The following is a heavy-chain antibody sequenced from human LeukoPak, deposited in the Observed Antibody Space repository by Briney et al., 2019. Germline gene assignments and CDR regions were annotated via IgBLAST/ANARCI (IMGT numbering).Heavy chain of an antibody. J-gene: IGHJ4*02. CDR2: ISAYNGNT. Sequence: GASVKVSCKASGYTFTSYGISWVRQAPGQGLEWMGWISAYNGNTNYAQKLQGRVTMTTDTSTSTAYMELRSLRSDDTAVYYCARGGLRYFDWLLYPWIQLWSYFDYWGQGTLVTVSS. D-gene: IGHD3-9*01. CDR1: GYTFTSYG. CDR3: ARGGLRYFDWLLYPWIQLWSYFDY. V-gene: IGHV1-18*01.